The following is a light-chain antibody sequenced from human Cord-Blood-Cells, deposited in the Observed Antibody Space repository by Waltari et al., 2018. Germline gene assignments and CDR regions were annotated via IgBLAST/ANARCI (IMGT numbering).Light chain of an antibody. CDR1: QSVLYSSNNKNY. V-gene: IGKV4-1*01. Sequence: DIVMTQSPDSLAVSLGERATINCKPSQSVLYSSNNKNYLAWYQQKPGQPPKLLIYWASTRESVVPDRFSGSGSGTDFTLTISSLQAEDVAVYYCQQYYSTPPAFGQGTKLEIK. CDR2: WAS. CDR3: QQYYSTPPA. J-gene: IGKJ2*01.